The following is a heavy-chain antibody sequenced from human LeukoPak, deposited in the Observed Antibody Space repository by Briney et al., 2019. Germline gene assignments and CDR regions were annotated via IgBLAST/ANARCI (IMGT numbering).Heavy chain of an antibody. CDR1: GFTFSSYA. V-gene: IGHV3-23*01. CDR3: AKAVNPDSSSWFGVVY. J-gene: IGHJ4*02. CDR2: ISNSGGST. Sequence: GGSLRLSCAASGFTFSSYAMSWVRQAPGKGLEWVSVISNSGGSTFYADSVKGRFTISRDTSKNTVYLQMNSLRAEDTALYYCAKAVNPDSSSWFGVVYWGQGTLVTVSP. D-gene: IGHD6-13*01.